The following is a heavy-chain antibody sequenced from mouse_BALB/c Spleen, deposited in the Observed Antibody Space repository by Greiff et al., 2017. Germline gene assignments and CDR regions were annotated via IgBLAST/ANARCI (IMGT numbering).Heavy chain of an antibody. V-gene: IGHV5-6-3*01. CDR1: GFTFSSYG. CDR2: INSNGGST. CDR3: ARGGGTARATNAMDY. D-gene: IGHD3-2*01. Sequence: EVQLVESGGGLVQPGGSLKLSCAASGFTFSSYGMSWVRQTPDKRLELVATINSNGGSTYYPDSVKGRFTISRDNAKNTLYLQMSSLKSEDTAMYYCARGGGTARATNAMDYWGQGTSVTVSS. J-gene: IGHJ4*01.